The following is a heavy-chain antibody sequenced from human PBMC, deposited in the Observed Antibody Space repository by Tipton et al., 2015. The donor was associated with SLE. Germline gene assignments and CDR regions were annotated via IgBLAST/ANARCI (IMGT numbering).Heavy chain of an antibody. V-gene: IGHV4-38-2*02. J-gene: IGHJ4*02. D-gene: IGHD6-13*01. CDR2: IYHSGST. CDR3: ARDQAGYSSSWYFDY. CDR1: GYSISSGYY. Sequence: LRLSCAVSGYSISSGYYWGWIWQPPGKGLEWIGSIYHSGSTYYNPSLKSRVTISVDTSKNQFSLKLSSVTAADTAVYYCARDQAGYSSSWYFDYWGQGTLVTVSS.